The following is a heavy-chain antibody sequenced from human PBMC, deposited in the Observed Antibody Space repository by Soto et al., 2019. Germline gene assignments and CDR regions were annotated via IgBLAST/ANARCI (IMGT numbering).Heavy chain of an antibody. CDR1: GYSFTNYG. J-gene: IGHJ6*03. V-gene: IGHV1-18*01. Sequence: QDQLVQSGVEVKKPGASVKVSCKASGYSFTNYGITWVRQAPGQGVEWMGWISAYNGNTNYAQKFQGRVTLTTDASTSTAYLELRSLRSDDAAVYYCARDRGVAPPVAGNTYYSYYMDVWGKGTKVTVSS. CDR3: ARDRGVAPPVAGNTYYSYYMDV. CDR2: ISAYNGNT. D-gene: IGHD6-19*01.